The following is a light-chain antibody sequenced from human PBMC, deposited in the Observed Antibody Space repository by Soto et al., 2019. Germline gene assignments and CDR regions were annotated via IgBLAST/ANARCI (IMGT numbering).Light chain of an antibody. Sequence: QAVVTQAPSVSASPGQSITISCSGGSSNIGSKAVNWFQKFPGSAPKVLIFSNNQRPSGVPDRFSGSKSGTSASLAISGLKSEDEAEYYCAAWDDSLNAVVFGGGTKVTVL. CDR3: AAWDDSLNAVV. CDR1: SSNIGSKA. J-gene: IGLJ2*01. V-gene: IGLV1-44*01. CDR2: SNN.